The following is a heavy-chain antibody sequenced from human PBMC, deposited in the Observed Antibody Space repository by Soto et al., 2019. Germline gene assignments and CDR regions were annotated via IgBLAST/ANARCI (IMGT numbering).Heavy chain of an antibody. V-gene: IGHV1-2*04. CDR3: SRDGYGAPVYYGMDV. CDR2: INPNSGGT. CDR1: GYAFTGYY. D-gene: IGHD4-17*01. Sequence: ASVKVSCKASGYAFTGYYMHWVRQAPGQGLEWMGWINPNSGGTNYAQKFQGWVTMTRDTSISTAYMELSRLRSDDTAVYYCSRDGYGAPVYYGMDVWGQGTTVTVSS. J-gene: IGHJ6*02.